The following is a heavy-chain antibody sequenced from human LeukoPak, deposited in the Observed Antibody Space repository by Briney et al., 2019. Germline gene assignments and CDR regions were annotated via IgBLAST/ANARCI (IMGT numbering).Heavy chain of an antibody. CDR1: GFTLSDYW. CDR3: VRGSRGWSGLDF. D-gene: IGHD6-19*01. Sequence: GGSLRLTCVASGFTLSDYWMYWVRQVPGKGLVWVSRIRSDGGSTNYEDSVKGRFTISRDNGKNTLYLQMNSLRVEDTAVYHCVRGSRGWSGLDFWGQGTLVTVSS. J-gene: IGHJ4*02. CDR2: IRSDGGST. V-gene: IGHV3-74*01.